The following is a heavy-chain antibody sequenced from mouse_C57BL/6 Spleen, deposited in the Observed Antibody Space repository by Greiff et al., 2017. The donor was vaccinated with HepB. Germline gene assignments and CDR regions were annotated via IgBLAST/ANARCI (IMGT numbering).Heavy chain of an antibody. V-gene: IGHV1-50*01. J-gene: IGHJ3*01. D-gene: IGHD1-1*01. CDR2: IDPSDSYT. Sequence: QVQLQHPGAELVKPGASVKLSCKASGYTFTSYWMQWVKQRPGQGLEWIGEIDPSDSYTNYNQKFKGKATLTVDTSSSTAYMQLSSLTSEDSAVYYCARLITTDWFAYWGQGTLVTVSA. CDR1: GYTFTSYW. CDR3: ARLITTDWFAY.